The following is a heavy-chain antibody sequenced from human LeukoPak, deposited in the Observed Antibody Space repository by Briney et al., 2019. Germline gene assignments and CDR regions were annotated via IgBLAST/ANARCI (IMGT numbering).Heavy chain of an antibody. CDR2: ISYDGSNK. CDR1: GFTFNTYT. D-gene: IGHD1-1*01. V-gene: IGHV3-30-3*01. CDR3: ARTGSSKASCFDY. J-gene: IGHJ4*02. Sequence: GGSLRLSCAASGFTFNTYTMNWVRQAPGKGLEWVAVISYDGSNKYYADSVKGRFTISRDNSKNTLYLQMNSLRAEDTAVYYCARTGSSKASCFDYWGQGTLVTVSS.